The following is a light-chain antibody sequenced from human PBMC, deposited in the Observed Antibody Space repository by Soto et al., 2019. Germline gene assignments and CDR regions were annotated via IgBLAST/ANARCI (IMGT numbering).Light chain of an antibody. Sequence: QSALTQPASVSGSPGQSITISCTGSTSDVGAYNDVSWYKHHPGQAPQIMIYEVSNRPSGVSNRFSGSKTGNTASLTISGLQADDEGDYFCCSYAGPYSYVFGTGTKVTVL. CDR3: CSYAGPYSYV. V-gene: IGLV2-14*01. CDR2: EVS. CDR1: TSDVGAYND. J-gene: IGLJ1*01.